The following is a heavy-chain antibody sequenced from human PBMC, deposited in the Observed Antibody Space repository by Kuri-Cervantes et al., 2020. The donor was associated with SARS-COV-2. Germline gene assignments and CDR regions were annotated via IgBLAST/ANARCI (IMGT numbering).Heavy chain of an antibody. CDR2: IIPIFGTA. Sequence: ASVKVSCKASGGTFSSYAISWVRQAPGQGLEWMGRIIPIFGTANYAQKFQGRVTITADESTSTAYMELSSLRSEDTAVYYCAGRLRFSHSDAFDIWGQGTMVTVSS. CDR3: AGRLRFSHSDAFDI. CDR1: GGTFSSYA. V-gene: IGHV1-69*13. J-gene: IGHJ3*02. D-gene: IGHD3-3*01.